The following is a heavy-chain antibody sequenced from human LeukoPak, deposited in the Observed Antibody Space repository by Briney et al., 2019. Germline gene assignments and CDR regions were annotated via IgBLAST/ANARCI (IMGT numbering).Heavy chain of an antibody. CDR3: ARRWEGITMVRGVTRRGAFDI. V-gene: IGHV4-34*01. D-gene: IGHD3-10*01. Sequence: GSLRLSCAASGFTFSSYAMHWVRQSPGKGLEWIGEINHSGSTDYNPSLKSRVTISIDKSKNHFSLKVNSVTAADTAVYYCARRWEGITMVRGVTRRGAFDIWGQGTMVTVSS. CDR1: GFTFSSYA. CDR2: INHSGST. J-gene: IGHJ3*02.